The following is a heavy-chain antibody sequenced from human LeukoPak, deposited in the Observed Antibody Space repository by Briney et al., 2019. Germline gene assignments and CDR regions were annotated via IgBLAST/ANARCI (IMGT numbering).Heavy chain of an antibody. Sequence: GASVKVSCKASGYTFTSYGISWVRQAPGQGLEWMGWISAYNGNTNYAQKFQGRVTMTRDTSISTAYMELSRLRSDDTAVYYCASLLQETNKYFDYWGQGTLVTVSS. V-gene: IGHV1-18*01. CDR2: ISAYNGNT. D-gene: IGHD3-22*01. CDR3: ASLLQETNKYFDY. CDR1: GYTFTSYG. J-gene: IGHJ4*02.